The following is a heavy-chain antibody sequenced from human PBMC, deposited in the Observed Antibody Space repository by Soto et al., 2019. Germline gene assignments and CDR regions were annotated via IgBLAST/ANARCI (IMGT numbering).Heavy chain of an antibody. J-gene: IGHJ3*02. CDR3: ATDHMAEDAFDS. Sequence: ASVKVSCKVSGYTLTELSMHWVRQAPGKGLEWMGGFDPEDGETIYAQKFQGRVTMTEDTSTDTAYMELSSLRSEDTAVYYCATDHMAEDAFDSWGQGTMVTVSS. V-gene: IGHV1-24*01. CDR1: GYTLTELS. CDR2: FDPEDGET.